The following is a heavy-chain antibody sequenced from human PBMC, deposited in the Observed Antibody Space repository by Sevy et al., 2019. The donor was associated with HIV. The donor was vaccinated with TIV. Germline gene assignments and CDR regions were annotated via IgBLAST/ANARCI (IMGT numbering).Heavy chain of an antibody. Sequence: GSFSGYYWSWIRQPPGKGLEWIGEINHSGSTNYNPSLKSRVTISVDTSKNQFSLKLSSVTAADTAVYYCARGKVVVAATGDYYYYGMDVWGQGTTVTVSS. V-gene: IGHV4-34*01. CDR1: GSFSGYY. CDR2: INHSGST. CDR3: ARGKVVVAATGDYYYYGMDV. J-gene: IGHJ6*02. D-gene: IGHD2-15*01.